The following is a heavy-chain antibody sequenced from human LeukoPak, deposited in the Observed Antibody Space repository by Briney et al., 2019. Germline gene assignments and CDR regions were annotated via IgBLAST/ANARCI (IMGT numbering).Heavy chain of an antibody. CDR1: GGTFSSYA. D-gene: IGHD5-18*01. CDR2: INPNSGGT. Sequence: ASVKVSCKASGGTFSSYAISWVRQAPGQGLEWMGWINPNSGGTNYAQKFQGRVTMTRDTSISTAYMELSRLRSDDTAVYYCARDHSYGYGFDYWGQGTLVTVSS. J-gene: IGHJ4*02. CDR3: ARDHSYGYGFDY. V-gene: IGHV1-2*02.